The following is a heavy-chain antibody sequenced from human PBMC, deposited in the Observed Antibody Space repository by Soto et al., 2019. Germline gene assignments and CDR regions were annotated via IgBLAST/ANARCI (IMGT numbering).Heavy chain of an antibody. CDR2: IKQDGSEE. J-gene: IGHJ4*02. CDR3: AGEVGATETLHN. CDR1: GFPFSGHW. V-gene: IGHV3-7*01. Sequence: EVQLVESGGGLVQPGGSLRLSCVASGFPFSGHWMSWVRQAPGKGLEWVANIKQDGSEEHYVDSVKGRFTVSRDNAKNSLQLQMNGLRAEDTAVYYCAGEVGATETLHNWGQGTLVTVSS. D-gene: IGHD1-26*01.